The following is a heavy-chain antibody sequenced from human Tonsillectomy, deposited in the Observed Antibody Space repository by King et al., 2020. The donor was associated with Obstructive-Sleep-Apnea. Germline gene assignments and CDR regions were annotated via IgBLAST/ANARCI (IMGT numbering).Heavy chain of an antibody. CDR3: ARFYGSVSYFPPFMDV. J-gene: IGHJ6*02. D-gene: IGHD3-10*01. CDR1: RFTFSRYW. V-gene: IGHV3-7*03. Sequence: VQLVESGGGLVQLGGSLRLSCAASRFTFSRYWMTWVRQAPGKGLEWVANIKEDGSEKYYVDSVKGRFTISRDNAKNSLYLQMNSLTAEDTAVYYCARFYGSVSYFPPFMDVWGQGTTVTVSS. CDR2: IKEDGSEK.